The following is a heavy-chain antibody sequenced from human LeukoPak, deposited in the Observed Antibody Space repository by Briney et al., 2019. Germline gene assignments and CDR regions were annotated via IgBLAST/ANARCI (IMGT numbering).Heavy chain of an antibody. J-gene: IGHJ6*02. CDR3: ARVGGPYCSGGSCVVSYGMDV. Sequence: SETLSLTCTVSAGSISRYYWSWIRQPAGKGLEWIGRLYTSGSTNYNASLRGRVTMSVDMSKNQFYLKLSSVTAADTAVYYCARVGGPYCSGGSCVVSYGMDVWGQGTTVTVSS. CDR1: AGSISRYY. CDR2: LYTSGST. V-gene: IGHV4-4*07. D-gene: IGHD2-15*01.